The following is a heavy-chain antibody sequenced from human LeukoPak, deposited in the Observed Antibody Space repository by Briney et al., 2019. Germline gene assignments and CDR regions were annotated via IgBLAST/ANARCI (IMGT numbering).Heavy chain of an antibody. CDR2: ISSDGNSK. V-gene: IGHV3-11*01. Sequence: GGSLRLSCAASGFSFSGYFMTWVRQAPGKGLEWIAFISSDGNSKYYADSVRGRFTISRDNAKNSVYLQMNSLRAEDTAVYYCAVVRGVMGYWGQGTLVTVSS. CDR3: AVVRGVMGY. J-gene: IGHJ4*02. D-gene: IGHD3-10*01. CDR1: GFSFSGYF.